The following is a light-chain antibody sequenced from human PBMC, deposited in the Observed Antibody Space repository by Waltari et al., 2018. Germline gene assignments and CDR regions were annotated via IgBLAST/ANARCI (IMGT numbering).Light chain of an antibody. CDR1: SSDVGAYKY. CDR3: CSYAGDSSYV. V-gene: IGLV2-11*01. CDR2: DVT. J-gene: IGLJ1*01. Sequence: TISCTGTSSDVGAYKYVSWYQHHPGKAPKLILFDVTKRPSGVPDRFSGSKSGDTASLTISGLEASDESDYFCCSYAGDSSYVFGTGTTVSVL.